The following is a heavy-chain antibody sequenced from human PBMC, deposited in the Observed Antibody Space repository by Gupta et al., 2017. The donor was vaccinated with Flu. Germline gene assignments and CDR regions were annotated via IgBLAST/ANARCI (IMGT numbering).Heavy chain of an antibody. D-gene: IGHD6-6*01. J-gene: IGHJ4*02. Sequence: VRQAPGKGLEWVSYISSTYTIYYADSVRSRFTISRDNAKNSLYLQMNSLRVEDTAVYYCARVEAARLIYFDHWGQGTLVTVSS. CDR2: ISSTYTI. CDR3: ARVEAARLIYFDH. V-gene: IGHV3-48*01.